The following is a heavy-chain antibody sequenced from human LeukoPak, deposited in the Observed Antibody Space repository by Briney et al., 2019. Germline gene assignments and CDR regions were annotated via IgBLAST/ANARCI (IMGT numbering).Heavy chain of an antibody. D-gene: IGHD3-16*02. Sequence: PGGSLRLSCAASGFTFTSYWMHWVRQAPGKGLVWLSRINTDGTITSYADSLEGRFTISRDNAKNTVYLQMNSLRTEDTAVYYCASLSYRDAFDIWGQGTMVTVSS. CDR1: GFTFTSYW. CDR3: ASLSYRDAFDI. V-gene: IGHV3-74*01. CDR2: INTDGTIT. J-gene: IGHJ3*02.